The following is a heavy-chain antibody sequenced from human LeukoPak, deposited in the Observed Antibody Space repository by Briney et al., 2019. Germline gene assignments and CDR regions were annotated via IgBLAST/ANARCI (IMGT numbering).Heavy chain of an antibody. CDR3: VRDTISLGLSGGFEL. CDR2: IGRAGDT. J-gene: IGHJ2*01. Sequence: GGSLRLSCAAAGFTFSGYDMHWVRQATGKGLEWVPAIGRAGDTYYSGSVKGRFTISRENGKNSLYLQMNSLRAGDTAVYYCVRDTISLGLSGGFELWGRGTLVTVSS. V-gene: IGHV3-13*04. CDR1: GFTFSGYD. D-gene: IGHD3-16*01.